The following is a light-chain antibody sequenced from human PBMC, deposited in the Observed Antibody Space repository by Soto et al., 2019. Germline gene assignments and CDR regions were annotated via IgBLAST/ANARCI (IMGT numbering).Light chain of an antibody. CDR1: QSVRSSY. J-gene: IGKJ1*01. V-gene: IGKV3-20*01. CDR2: GAS. CDR3: QQYGSPDT. Sequence: EVVLTQSPGALSLSPGERATLSCRASQSVRSSYLAAYQQKPGQAPRLLIYGASSSATGIPDRFSGSGSGTDFTLTISRLEPEDFAVYYSQQYGSPDTFAQGTKVDI.